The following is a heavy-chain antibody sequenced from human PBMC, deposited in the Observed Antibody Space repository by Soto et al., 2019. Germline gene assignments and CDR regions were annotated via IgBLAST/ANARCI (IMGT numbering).Heavy chain of an antibody. D-gene: IGHD2-2*01. CDR1: GAPITCGDYS. CDR3: ARGRVVVPAAVMFNCLDP. CDR2: ILHGGST. J-gene: IGHJ5*02. V-gene: IGHV4-30-2*01. Sequence: SETRSRTWAISGAPITCGDYSWNWIRQPPGKVLDWIGYILHGGSTYYNPSLRSRVTISVDRSRTQFSLKMSSVTAADTAVYYCARGRVVVPAAVMFNCLDPWGQGALVTVSS.